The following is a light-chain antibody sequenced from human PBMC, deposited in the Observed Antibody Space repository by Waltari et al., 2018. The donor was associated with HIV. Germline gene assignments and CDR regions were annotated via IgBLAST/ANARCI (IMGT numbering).Light chain of an antibody. V-gene: IGLV1-47*01. CDR2: RDN. J-gene: IGLJ3*02. CDR3: AAWDDILSGWV. Sequence: QSVLTQPPSASGTPGQRVTLSRSGSRANVGSTVYSYQQPPGTAPKGLIYRDNQRPSGVPDRFSGSRSGTSASLDVSGLRSEDEANYFCAAWDDILSGWVFGGGTKLTVL. CDR1: RANVGST.